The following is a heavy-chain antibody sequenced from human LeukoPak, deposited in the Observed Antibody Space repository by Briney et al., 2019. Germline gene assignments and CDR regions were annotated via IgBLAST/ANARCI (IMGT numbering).Heavy chain of an antibody. D-gene: IGHD2-2*01. CDR2: ISAYNGNT. CDR3: VVPAAVNDY. CDR1: GYTFTSYG. J-gene: IGHJ4*02. Sequence: ASVKVSCKASGYTFTSYGISWVRQAPGQGLEWMGWISAYNGNTNYAQKLQGRVTMTTDTSTCTAYMEPRSLRSDDTAVYYCVVPAAVNDYWGQGTLVTVSS. V-gene: IGHV1-18*01.